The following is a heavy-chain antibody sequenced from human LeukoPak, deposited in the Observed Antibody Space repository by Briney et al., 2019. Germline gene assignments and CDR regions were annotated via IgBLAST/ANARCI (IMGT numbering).Heavy chain of an antibody. CDR3: ARDRQYQLLKVLYNWFDL. Sequence: SVKVSCKASGGTFSSYTISWVRQAPGQGLEWMGRIIPILGIANYAQKFQGRVTITADKSTSTAYMELSSLRSEDTAVYYCARDRQYQLLKVLYNWFDLWSQGTLVTVSS. D-gene: IGHD2-2*01. V-gene: IGHV1-69*04. CDR2: IIPILGIA. CDR1: GGTFSSYT. J-gene: IGHJ5*02.